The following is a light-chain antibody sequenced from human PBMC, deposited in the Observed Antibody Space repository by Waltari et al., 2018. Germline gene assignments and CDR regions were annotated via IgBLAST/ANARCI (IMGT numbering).Light chain of an antibody. J-gene: IGLJ1*01. CDR2: DVS. Sequence: QSALTQPASVSGSPGQSITISCTGTSSDVGGYNFVPWYQQHPGKAPNLLINDVSKRLSGVSNRFSGSKSGNTASLTISGLQAEDEADYYCSSYTSTNTYVFGTGTEVTVL. CDR1: SSDVGGYNF. CDR3: SSYTSTNTYV. V-gene: IGLV2-14*03.